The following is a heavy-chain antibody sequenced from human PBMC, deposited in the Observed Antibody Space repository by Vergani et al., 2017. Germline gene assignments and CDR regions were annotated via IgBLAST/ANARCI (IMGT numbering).Heavy chain of an antibody. D-gene: IGHD2-2*02. CDR3: ARERGGYCSSTSCYRRAFDI. V-gene: IGHV4-34*01. J-gene: IGHJ3*02. CDR2: INHSGST. CDR1: GGSFSGYY. Sequence: QVQLQQWGAGLLKPSETLSLTCAVYGGSFSGYYWSWIRQPPGKGLEWIGEINHSGSTNYNPSLKSRVTISVDTSKNQFSLKLSSVTAADTAVYYCARERGGYCSSTSCYRRAFDIWGQGTMVTVSS.